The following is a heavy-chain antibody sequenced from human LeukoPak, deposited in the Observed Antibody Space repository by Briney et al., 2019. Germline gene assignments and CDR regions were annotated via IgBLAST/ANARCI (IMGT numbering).Heavy chain of an antibody. D-gene: IGHD6-13*01. J-gene: IGHJ5*02. V-gene: IGHV3-30*03. CDR1: GFTFTSYV. CDR3: ARPRGAAAGTFGFDP. Sequence: GGSLRLSCAASGFTFTSYVMHWVRQAPGKGLQWVALISYDGSNKYYADSVKGRFTISRDNSKNTLYLQMNSLRAEDTAVYYRARPRGAAAGTFGFDPWGQGTLVTVSS. CDR2: ISYDGSNK.